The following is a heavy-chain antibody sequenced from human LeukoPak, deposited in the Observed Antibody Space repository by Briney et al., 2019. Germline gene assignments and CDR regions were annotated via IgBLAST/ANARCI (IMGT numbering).Heavy chain of an antibody. CDR2: IYYSGST. J-gene: IGHJ4*02. CDR1: GGSISSYY. V-gene: IGHV4-59*01. Sequence: SETLSLTCTVSGGSISSYYWSWIRQPPGKGLEWIGYIYYSGSTNYNPSLKSRVTISVDTSKNQFSLKLSSVTAADTAVYYCARESSGWYSDYFDYWGQGTLVTVSS. CDR3: ARESSGWYSDYFDY. D-gene: IGHD6-19*01.